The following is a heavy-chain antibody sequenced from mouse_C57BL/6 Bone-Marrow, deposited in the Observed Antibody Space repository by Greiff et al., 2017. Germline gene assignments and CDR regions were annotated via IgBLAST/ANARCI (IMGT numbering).Heavy chain of an antibody. J-gene: IGHJ2*01. CDR2: ISYDGSN. Sequence: EVQRVESGPGLVKPSQSLSLTCSVTGYSITSGYYWNWIRQFPGNKLERMGYISYDGSNNYKPSLKNRISITRDTSKNQFFLKLNSVTTEDTSTYYCARRGLRGFDYWGQGTTLTVSS. V-gene: IGHV3-6*01. CDR3: ARRGLRGFDY. CDR1: GYSITSGYY. D-gene: IGHD2-4*01.